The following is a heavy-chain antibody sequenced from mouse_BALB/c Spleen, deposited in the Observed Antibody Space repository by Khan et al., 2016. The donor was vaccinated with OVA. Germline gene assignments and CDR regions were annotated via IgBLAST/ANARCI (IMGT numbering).Heavy chain of an antibody. CDR3: ARGDYYASSWDFDV. Sequence: VKLQESGAEMAKSGASVKMSCKTSGYTFSNYWINWIKQRPGQGLEWIGYINPSTLYTHYNQKFKDKATLTVDRSSSTAYMQLSSLTSEDSAVYYCARGDYYASSWDFDVWGAGITVTVSS. CDR2: INPSTLYT. J-gene: IGHJ1*01. D-gene: IGHD1-1*01. CDR1: GYTFSNYW. V-gene: IGHV1-7*01.